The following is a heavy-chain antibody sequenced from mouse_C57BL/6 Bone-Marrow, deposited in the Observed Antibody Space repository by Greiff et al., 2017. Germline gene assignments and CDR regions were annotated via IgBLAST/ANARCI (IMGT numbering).Heavy chain of an antibody. D-gene: IGHD1-1*01. J-gene: IGHJ3*01. CDR1: GYTFTSYW. Sequence: QVQLQQPGAELVKPGASVKLSCKASGYTFTSYWMHWVKQRPGQGLEWIGMIHPNSGSTNYNEKFKSKATLTVDKSSSTAYMQLSSLTSEDSAVYYCARRHGSSWFADWGQGTLVTVSA. V-gene: IGHV1-64*01. CDR3: ARRHGSSWFAD. CDR2: IHPNSGST.